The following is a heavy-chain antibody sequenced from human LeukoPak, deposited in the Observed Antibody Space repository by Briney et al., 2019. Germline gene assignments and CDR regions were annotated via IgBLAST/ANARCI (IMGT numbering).Heavy chain of an antibody. CDR1: GFTFSRYE. CDR3: ARDYGGSSPFDY. CDR2: ISSRGSTI. J-gene: IGHJ4*02. D-gene: IGHD4-23*01. Sequence: GGSLRLSCAASGFTFSRYEMHWVRQAPGKGLEWVSYISSRGSTIYYADSVKGRFTISRDNAKNSLYLQMNSLRAEDTAVYYCARDYGGSSPFDYWGQGTLVTVSS. V-gene: IGHV3-48*03.